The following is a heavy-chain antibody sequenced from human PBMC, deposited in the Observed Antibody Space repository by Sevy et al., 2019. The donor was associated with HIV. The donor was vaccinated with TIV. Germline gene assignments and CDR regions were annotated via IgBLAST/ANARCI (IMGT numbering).Heavy chain of an antibody. J-gene: IGHJ6*03. CDR3: ARLRGGYGNGWFYYYMDV. CDR1: GGSIRRGDYF. CDR2: ITDSGST. Sequence: SETLSLTCSVTGGSIRRGDYFWGWIRQSPGKGLESIGSITDSGSTYYNPSLKSRVTMSVDTSKNQFSLKLSSVTTADTAVHYCARLRGGYGNGWFYYYMDVWGKGTTVTVSS. V-gene: IGHV4-39*01. D-gene: IGHD3-10*01.